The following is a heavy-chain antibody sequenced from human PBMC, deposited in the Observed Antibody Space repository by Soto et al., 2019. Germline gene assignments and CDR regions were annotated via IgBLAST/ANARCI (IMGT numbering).Heavy chain of an antibody. Sequence: GSLRLSCSASGFTFSIYAMHWVRQASGKGLEYVSSISTNGGSTDYADSVKGRFTISRDNSKNTVYLQMSSLRVEDTAVYYCVKGEYYYDSSGYYPFDYWGQGTLVTVSS. J-gene: IGHJ4*02. CDR1: GFTFSIYA. D-gene: IGHD3-22*01. V-gene: IGHV3-64D*06. CDR2: ISTNGGST. CDR3: VKGEYYYDSSGYYPFDY.